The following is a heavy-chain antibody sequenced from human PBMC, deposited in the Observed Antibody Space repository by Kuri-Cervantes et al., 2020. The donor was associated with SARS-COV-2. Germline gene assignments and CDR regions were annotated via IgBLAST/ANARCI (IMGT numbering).Heavy chain of an antibody. Sequence: SETLSLTCTVSGGSFSGYYWSWIRQPAGKNLDWIGYMRNNGSANYNPSLKSRVTISVDASKNQFSLKLSSVTAADTAVYYCARGSSSWPKHSFDYWGQGTLVTVSS. D-gene: IGHD6-13*01. J-gene: IGHJ4*02. CDR1: GGSFSGYY. CDR2: MRNNGSA. V-gene: IGHV4-59*01. CDR3: ARGSSSWPKHSFDY.